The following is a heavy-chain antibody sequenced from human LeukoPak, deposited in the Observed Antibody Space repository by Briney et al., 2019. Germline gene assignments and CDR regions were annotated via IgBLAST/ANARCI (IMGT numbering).Heavy chain of an antibody. V-gene: IGHV1-69*06. CDR2: IIPIFGTA. CDR3: ARDNWNYDWDY. CDR1: GGTFSSYA. J-gene: IGHJ4*02. Sequence: ASVKVSCKASGGTFSSYAISWVRQAPGQGLEWMGGIIPIFGTANYAQKFQGRVTITADKSTSTAYMELSSLRSEDTAVYYCARDNWNYDWDYWGQGTLVTVSS. D-gene: IGHD1-7*01.